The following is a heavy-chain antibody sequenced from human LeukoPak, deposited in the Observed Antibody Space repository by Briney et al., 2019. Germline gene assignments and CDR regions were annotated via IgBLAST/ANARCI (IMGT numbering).Heavy chain of an antibody. V-gene: IGHV3-11*01. CDR3: AREVHTGIDY. CDR1: GFTFGDYY. Sequence: GGSLRLSCAASGFTFGDYYMSWICQAPGKGLEWVSYISSSASTIHYADSVKGRFTISRDNAKNSLYLQMNSLRAEDSAVYYCAREVHTGIDYWGQGTLVTVSS. D-gene: IGHD1-14*01. J-gene: IGHJ4*02. CDR2: ISSSASTI.